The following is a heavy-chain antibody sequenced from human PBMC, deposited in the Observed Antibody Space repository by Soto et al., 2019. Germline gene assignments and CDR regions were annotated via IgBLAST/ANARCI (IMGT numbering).Heavy chain of an antibody. J-gene: IGHJ4*02. CDR2: IFSSEHF. D-gene: IGHD3-16*02. CDR1: VSFGTYY. CDR3: ARGGGGYRFDH. V-gene: IGHV4-59*01. Sequence: QVQLQESGPGLVQPSETLSLTCVGVSFGTYYWSWIRQPPGKGLEWLGYIFSSEHFKYNPSLRSRLPISVDQSKNPVSLRLTSVTAADTAVYYCARGGGGYRFDHWGQGTLVTVSS.